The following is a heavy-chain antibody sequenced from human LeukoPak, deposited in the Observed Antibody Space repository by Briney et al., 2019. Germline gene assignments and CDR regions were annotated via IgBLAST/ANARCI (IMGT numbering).Heavy chain of an antibody. J-gene: IGHJ4*02. CDR3: ARDGITMVRGTEL. CDR1: GFTFSRYA. Sequence: GGSLRLSCGASGFTFSRYAMNWVRQAPGQGLEWVAIISYGGNNQYYAESVKGRLTISRDNTKNTVYLQMNSLRPEDTAVYYCARDGITMVRGTELWGQGTLVTVAS. CDR2: ISYGGNNQ. D-gene: IGHD3-10*01. V-gene: IGHV3-30-3*01.